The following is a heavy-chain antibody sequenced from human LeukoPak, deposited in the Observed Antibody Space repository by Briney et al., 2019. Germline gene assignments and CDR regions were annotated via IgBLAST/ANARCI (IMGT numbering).Heavy chain of an antibody. CDR3: ARDHEYYYDSSGYYYYYYGMDV. J-gene: IGHJ6*02. V-gene: IGHV1-18*04. D-gene: IGHD3-22*01. CDR2: ISAYNGNT. Sequence: GASVKVSCKASGYTFTGYYMHWVRQAPGQGLEWMGWISAYNGNTNYAQKLQGRVTMTTDTSTSTAYMELRSLRSDDTAVYYCARDHEYYYDSSGYYYYYYGMDVWGQGTTVTVSS. CDR1: GYTFTGYY.